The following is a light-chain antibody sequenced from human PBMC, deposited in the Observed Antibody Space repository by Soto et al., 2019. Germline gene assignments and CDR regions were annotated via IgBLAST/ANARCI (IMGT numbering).Light chain of an antibody. V-gene: IGLV2-11*01. CDR3: CSYAGGYMV. CDR1: SSDVGGDDF. CDR2: DVS. Sequence: QSALTQPRSLSGSPGQSVTISCTGTSSDVGGDDFVSWYQQHPGKAPKLMIYDVSKRPSGVPGRFSASKSDNTASLAISGLQADDEADYYCCSYAGGYMVFGEGTKVTVL. J-gene: IGLJ2*01.